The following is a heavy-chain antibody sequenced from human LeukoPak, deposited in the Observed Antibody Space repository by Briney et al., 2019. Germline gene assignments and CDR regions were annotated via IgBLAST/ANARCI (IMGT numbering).Heavy chain of an antibody. CDR2: IYPGDSDT. V-gene: IGHV5-51*01. CDR3: ARGPRDYYDSSGYSDY. J-gene: IGHJ4*02. CDR1: GYSFTSYW. Sequence: GESLKISCKGSGYSFTSYWIGWMRQMPGKGLERMGIIYPGDSDTRYSPSFQGQVTISADKSISTAYLQWSSLKASDTAMYYCARGPRDYYDSSGYSDYWGQGTLVTVSS. D-gene: IGHD3-22*01.